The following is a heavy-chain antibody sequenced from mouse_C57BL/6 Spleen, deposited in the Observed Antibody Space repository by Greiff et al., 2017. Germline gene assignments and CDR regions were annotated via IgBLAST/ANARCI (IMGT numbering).Heavy chain of an antibody. J-gene: IGHJ4*01. D-gene: IGHD2-4*01. CDR3: ARTTMIRGAMDY. CDR1: GYTFTGYW. CDR2: ILPGSGST. Sequence: QVQLQQSGAELMKPGASVKLSCKATGYTFTGYWIEWVKQRPGHGLEWIGEILPGSGSTNYNEKFKGKATFPADTSSNTAYMQLSSLTTEDSAIYYCARTTMIRGAMDYWGQGTSVTVSS. V-gene: IGHV1-9*01.